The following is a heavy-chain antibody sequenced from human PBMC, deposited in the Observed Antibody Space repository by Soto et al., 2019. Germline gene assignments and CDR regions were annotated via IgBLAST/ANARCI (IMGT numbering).Heavy chain of an antibody. Sequence: EVQLVESGGGLVKPGGSLRLSCAASGFTFSSYSMNWVRQAPGKGLEWVSGISASGGSTSYADSVKGRFTISRDNSKNTLYLQMNSLRADDTAVYHCAKGQNSGTYRFYFDYWGQGALVTVSS. CDR1: GFTFSSYS. J-gene: IGHJ4*02. CDR2: ISASGGST. V-gene: IGHV3-23*04. D-gene: IGHD1-26*01. CDR3: AKGQNSGTYRFYFDY.